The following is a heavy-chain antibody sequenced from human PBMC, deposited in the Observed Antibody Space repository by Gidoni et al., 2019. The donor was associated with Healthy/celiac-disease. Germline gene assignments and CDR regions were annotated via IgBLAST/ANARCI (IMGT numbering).Heavy chain of an antibody. V-gene: IGHV4-34*01. D-gene: IGHD5-18*01. CDR2: INHSGST. J-gene: IGHJ4*02. CDR1: GGSFSGYY. Sequence: QVQLQQWGAGLLTPSETLSLTCAVYGGSFSGYYWSWIRQPPGKGLEWIGEINHSGSTNYNPSLKSRVTISVDTSKNQFSLKLSSVTAADTAVYYCARGHTAPFDYWGQGTLVTVSS. CDR3: ARGHTAPFDY.